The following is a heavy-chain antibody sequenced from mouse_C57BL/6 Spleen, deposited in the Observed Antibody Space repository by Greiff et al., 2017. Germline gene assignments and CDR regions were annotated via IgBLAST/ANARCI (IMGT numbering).Heavy chain of an antibody. CDR2: IYPRSGNT. D-gene: IGHD1-1*01. CDR1: GYTFTSYG. Sequence: VMLVESGAELARPGASVKLSCKASGYTFTSYGISWVKQRTGQGLEWIGEIYPRSGNTYYNEEFKGKATLTADKSSSTAYMELRSLTSEDSAVYFCARGATVVATEPYYAMDYWGQGTSVTVSS. J-gene: IGHJ4*01. CDR3: ARGATVVATEPYYAMDY. V-gene: IGHV1-81*01.